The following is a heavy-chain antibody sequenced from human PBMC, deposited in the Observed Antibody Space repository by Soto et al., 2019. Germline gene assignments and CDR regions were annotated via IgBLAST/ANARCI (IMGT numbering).Heavy chain of an antibody. CDR3: AKRRALRNNLFFDQ. V-gene: IGHV2-5*01. CDR1: GFSINNGGVG. Sequence: QVTLKESGQTLVKPTQPLTLVCTLSGFSINNGGVGVGWIRQPPGTAPEWLALPYWNDDAWYSPSLRYRLSVTKDSSKNQVVLTMTHMAPVDAGTFYCAKRRALRNNLFFDQWGQGALVTVSS. J-gene: IGHJ4*02. CDR2: PYWNDDA. D-gene: IGHD1-1*01.